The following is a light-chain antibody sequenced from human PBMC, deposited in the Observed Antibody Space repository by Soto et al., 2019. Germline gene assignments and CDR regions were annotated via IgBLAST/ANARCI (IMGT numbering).Light chain of an antibody. CDR2: GAS. V-gene: IGKV3-20*01. CDR3: QQYGSSTWT. CDR1: QTVRNNY. J-gene: IGKJ1*01. Sequence: EFVLTQSPGTLSLSPGERATLSCRASQTVRNNYLAWYQQKPGQAPRLLIYGASSRATGIPDRFGGSGSGTDFTLTISRLEPEDFAVYYCQQYGSSTWTFGQGTKVDIK.